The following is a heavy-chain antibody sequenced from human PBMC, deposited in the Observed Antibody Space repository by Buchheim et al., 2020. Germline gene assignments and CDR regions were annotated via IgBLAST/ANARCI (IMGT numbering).Heavy chain of an antibody. CDR2: ISGSGFGT. D-gene: IGHD7-27*01. CDR3: AKDGGKTSWGISPLYYFDH. V-gene: IGHV3-23*01. J-gene: IGHJ4*02. CDR1: GFTSTSYG. Sequence: EVQLLESGGGLARPGGSLRLSCAGSGFTSTSYGMSWVRQAPGRGLEWVAGISGSGFGTWYADSVQGRFTLSRDHSTHTLSLQMDSLRVEDTAVYYCAKDGGKTSWGISPLYYFDHWGQGSL.